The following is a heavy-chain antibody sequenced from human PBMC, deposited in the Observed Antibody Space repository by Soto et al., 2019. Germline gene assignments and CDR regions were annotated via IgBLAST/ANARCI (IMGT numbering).Heavy chain of an antibody. Sequence: GGSLRLSCVASGFIVSSNYMSWVRQAPGKGLEWVSIFYSGGTTYYAESVKGRFTISRDNSKNTLYLQMNSLRVEDTAVYYCARHITISGYYYGMDVWGQGTTVTVSS. CDR1: GFIVSSNY. CDR2: FYSGGTT. J-gene: IGHJ6*02. V-gene: IGHV3-53*01. CDR3: ARHITISGYYYGMDV. D-gene: IGHD3-3*01.